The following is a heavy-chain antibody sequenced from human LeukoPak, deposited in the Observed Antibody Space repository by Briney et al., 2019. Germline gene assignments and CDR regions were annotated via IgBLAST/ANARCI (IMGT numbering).Heavy chain of an antibody. CDR1: GYTFTSYA. V-gene: IGHV1-3*01. J-gene: IGHJ4*02. CDR2: INAGNGNT. D-gene: IGHD6-19*01. CDR3: ARVTIRWLRSLSPDY. Sequence: ASVKVSCKASGYTFTSYAMHWVRQAPGQRLEWMGWINAGNGNTKYSQKFQGRVTITRDTSASTAYMELRSLRSDDTAVYYCARVTIRWLRSLSPDYWGQGTLVTVSS.